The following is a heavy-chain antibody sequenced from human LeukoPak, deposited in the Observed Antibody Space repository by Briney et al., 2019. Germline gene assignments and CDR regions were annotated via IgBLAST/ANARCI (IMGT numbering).Heavy chain of an antibody. CDR1: GFTISGDA. Sequence: GGSLRLSCTASGFTISGDAMHWVRQALGKGLQWVADISFDGTNKNYADSVKGRFTISRDNSKNTLFLQMNSLTTDDTALFYCARETHDALDLWGPGTLVTVSS. J-gene: IGHJ3*01. CDR3: ARETHDALDL. CDR2: ISFDGTNK. V-gene: IGHV3-30*04.